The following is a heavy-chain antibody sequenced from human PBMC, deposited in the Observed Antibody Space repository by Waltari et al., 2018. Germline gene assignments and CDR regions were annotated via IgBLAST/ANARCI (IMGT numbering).Heavy chain of an antibody. J-gene: IGHJ4*02. CDR1: GLRFSTYW. CDR3: AAPHSTSWYVSDY. CDR2: INGDGSTT. Sequence: EVQLVESGGGLVQPGGSLRLSCAASGLRFSTYWMHWVRQGPGKGLVWVSRINGDGSTTNYADSVKGRFTISRDNAKNTLYLQMNSLRAEDTAVYYCAAPHSTSWYVSDYWGQGALVTVSS. V-gene: IGHV3-74*01. D-gene: IGHD2-2*01.